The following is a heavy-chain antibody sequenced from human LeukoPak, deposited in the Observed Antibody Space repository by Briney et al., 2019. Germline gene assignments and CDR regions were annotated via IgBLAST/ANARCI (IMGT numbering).Heavy chain of an antibody. CDR3: AKSSYYYDFWSGYYYYFDY. CDR2: ISGSGGST. J-gene: IGHJ4*02. D-gene: IGHD3-3*01. Sequence: GGSLRLSCAASGLTFSSYAMSWVRQAPGKGLEWVSAISGSGGSTYYADSVKGRFTISRDNSKNTLYLQMNSLRAEDMAVYYCAKSSYYYDFWSGYYYYFDYWGQGTLVTVSS. V-gene: IGHV3-23*01. CDR1: GLTFSSYA.